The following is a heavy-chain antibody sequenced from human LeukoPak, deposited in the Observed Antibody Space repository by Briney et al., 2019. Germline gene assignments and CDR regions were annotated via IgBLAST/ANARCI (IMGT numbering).Heavy chain of an antibody. V-gene: IGHV1-2*02. CDR1: GYTFSDYY. D-gene: IGHD4-11*01. CDR2: INPNSAGT. CDR3: ARHSKYANNWFDP. J-gene: IGHJ5*02. Sequence: ASVKVSCKASGYTFSDYYMHWVRQAPGQGPEWMGWINPNSAGTKYAQKFQGRVTMTWDASISTAYMELSRLTSDDTAVYYCARHSKYANNWFDPWGQGPPVTVS.